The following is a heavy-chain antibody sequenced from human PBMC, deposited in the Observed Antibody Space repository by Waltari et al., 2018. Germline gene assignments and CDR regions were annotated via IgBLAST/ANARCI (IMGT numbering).Heavy chain of an antibody. CDR2: ITGSGGTT. V-gene: IGHV3-23*01. CDR1: GFTFSSYA. Sequence: DVHLLESGGGLVQPGGSLRLSCAASGFTFSSYAMSWVRQAPGKGLEWVSTITGSGGTTYDADSVKGRFAISRDNSNNTLYLQMSSLRAEDTAVYYCAKTAAAGIKGFVDYWGQGTLVTVSS. CDR3: AKTAAAGIKGFVDY. D-gene: IGHD6-13*01. J-gene: IGHJ4*02.